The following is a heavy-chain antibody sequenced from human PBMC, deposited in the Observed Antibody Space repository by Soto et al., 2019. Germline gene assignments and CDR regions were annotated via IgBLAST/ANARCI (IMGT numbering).Heavy chain of an antibody. CDR1: GGTFSSYA. CDR3: ARGSTTVVTPGPYNWFYP. CDR2: IITIFGTA. V-gene: IGHV1-69*13. J-gene: IGHJ5*02. Sequence: ASVKVSCKASGGTFSSYAISWVRQAPGQGLEWMGGIITIFGTANYAQKFQGRVTITADESTSTAYMELRSLRSEDTAGSYCARGSTTVVTPGPYNWFYPWVQGTLVTVSS. D-gene: IGHD4-17*01.